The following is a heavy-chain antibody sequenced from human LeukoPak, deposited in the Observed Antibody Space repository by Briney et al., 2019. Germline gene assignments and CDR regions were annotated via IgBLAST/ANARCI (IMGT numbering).Heavy chain of an antibody. J-gene: IGHJ6*03. CDR3: AKKGRTYTDYGGYYDYMDV. Sequence: SETLSLTCTVSGDSISSDYWTWIRQPPGKGLEWIGYIYHSGSTKYNPSLKSRVTISVATSKSQFSLNLRSVTATDTAVYYCAKKGRTYTDYGGYYDYMDVWGKGTTVTVS. CDR1: GDSISSDY. CDR2: IYHSGST. D-gene: IGHD4-17*01. V-gene: IGHV4-59*08.